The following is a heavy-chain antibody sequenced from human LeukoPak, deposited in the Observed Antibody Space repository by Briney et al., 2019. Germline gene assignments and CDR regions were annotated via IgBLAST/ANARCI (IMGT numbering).Heavy chain of an antibody. CDR3: AREIPNMIVVVDDAFDI. Sequence: SETLSLTCTVSGYSISSGYYWGWIRQPPGKGLEWIGEIYHSGSTNYNPSLKSRVTISVDKSKNQFSLKLSSVTAADTAVYYCAREIPNMIVVVDDAFDIWGQGTMVTVSS. J-gene: IGHJ3*02. V-gene: IGHV4-38-2*02. CDR2: IYHSGST. D-gene: IGHD3-22*01. CDR1: GYSISSGYY.